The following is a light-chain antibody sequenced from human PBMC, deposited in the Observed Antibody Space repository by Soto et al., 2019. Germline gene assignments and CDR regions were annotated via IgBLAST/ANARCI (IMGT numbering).Light chain of an antibody. CDR3: CSYAANIYHV. CDR1: NSDVGSYNL. J-gene: IGLJ1*01. Sequence: QSVLTQPASVSGSPGQSITISCTGTNSDVGSYNLVSWYQHHPGKAPKLIIYEGNNRPSGVSNRFSGSKSGNTASLTISGLQAEDEADYYCCSYAANIYHVFGTGTKVTVL. V-gene: IGLV2-23*01. CDR2: EGN.